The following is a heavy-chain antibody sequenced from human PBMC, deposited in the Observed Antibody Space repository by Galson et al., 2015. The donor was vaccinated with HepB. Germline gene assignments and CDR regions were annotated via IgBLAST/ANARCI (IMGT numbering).Heavy chain of an antibody. Sequence: SLRLSCAASRFTFSNYAIHWVRQAPGKGLEWVAIISYDGSNKSYADSVKGRFTISRDNSKNTLYLQMNSLRAEDTAVYYCARGSGNYPEYFQHWGQGTLVTVSS. J-gene: IGHJ1*01. CDR1: RFTFSNYA. V-gene: IGHV3-30-3*01. D-gene: IGHD1-26*01. CDR3: ARGSGNYPEYFQH. CDR2: ISYDGSNK.